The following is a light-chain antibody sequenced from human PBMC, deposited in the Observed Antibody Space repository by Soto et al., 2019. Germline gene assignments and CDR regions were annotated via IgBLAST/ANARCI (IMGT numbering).Light chain of an antibody. V-gene: IGLV2-14*01. CDR2: EVT. CDR3: SSYTSSSTLYV. CDR1: SSDVGGYNY. J-gene: IGLJ1*01. Sequence: QSVLTQPASVSGSPGQSITISCTGTSSDVGGYNYVSWYKQHPGKAPKLMIYEVTNRPSGVSNRFSGSNSGNTASLTISGLHAEDDADYYCSSYTSSSTLYVFGTGTKLTVL.